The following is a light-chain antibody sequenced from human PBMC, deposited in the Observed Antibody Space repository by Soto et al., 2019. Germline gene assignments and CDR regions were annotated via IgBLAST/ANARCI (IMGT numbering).Light chain of an antibody. Sequence: QSVLTQPRSVSGSPGQSVTISCTGTSSDVGGYNYVSWYQQHPGKAPKLMIYDVSKRPSGVPDRFSGSKSGNTASLTISGLQADDEADYYCCSYAGSSTWVFGGGTKLTVL. CDR1: SSDVGGYNY. J-gene: IGLJ3*02. V-gene: IGLV2-11*01. CDR2: DVS. CDR3: CSYAGSSTWV.